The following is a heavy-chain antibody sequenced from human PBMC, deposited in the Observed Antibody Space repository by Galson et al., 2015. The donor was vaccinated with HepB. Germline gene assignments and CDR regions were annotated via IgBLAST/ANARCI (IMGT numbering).Heavy chain of an antibody. J-gene: IGHJ6*02. D-gene: IGHD5-18*01. CDR2: IIPIFGIA. CDR3: GASTLSYGPVYYGMDV. V-gene: IGHV1-69*13. Sequence: SVKVSCKASGGTFSSYAISWVRQAPGQGLEWMGGIIPIFGIANYAQKFQGRVTITADESTSTAYMELSSLRSEDTAVYYCGASTLSYGPVYYGMDVWGQGTTVTVSS. CDR1: GGTFSSYA.